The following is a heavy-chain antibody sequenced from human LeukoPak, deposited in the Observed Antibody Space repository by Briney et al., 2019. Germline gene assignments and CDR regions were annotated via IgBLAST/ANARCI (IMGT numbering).Heavy chain of an antibody. CDR3: ARDRYFIGFDY. D-gene: IGHD3-9*01. CDR2: IYYSGST. V-gene: IGHV4-30-4*01. Sequence: SQTLSLTCTVSGGSISSGDYYWSWIRQPPGKGLEWIGYIYYSGSTYYNPSLKSRVSISVDTSKNQFSLKLSSVTAADTAVSYCARDRYFIGFDYWGQGTLVTVSS. CDR1: GGSISSGDYY. J-gene: IGHJ4*02.